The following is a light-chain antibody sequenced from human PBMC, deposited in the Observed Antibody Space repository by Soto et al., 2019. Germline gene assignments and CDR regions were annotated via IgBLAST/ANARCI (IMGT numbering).Light chain of an antibody. Sequence: DIQMTQSPSTLSASVGDRVTITCRASQGISSWWAWYQQKPGKAPKLLIYDAYSLESGVPSRFSGSGSGTEFPLTSSRLRPYDSATYYCQQYNRYLWTFGRGTNVEI. CDR2: DAY. V-gene: IGKV1-5*01. J-gene: IGKJ1*01. CDR1: QGISSW. CDR3: QQYNRYLWT.